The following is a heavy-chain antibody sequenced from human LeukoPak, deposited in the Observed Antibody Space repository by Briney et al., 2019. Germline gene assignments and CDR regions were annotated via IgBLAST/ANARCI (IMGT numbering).Heavy chain of an antibody. Sequence: PGGSLRLSCAASGFTFSSYWMHWVRQAPEKGLVWVSRINSDGSSTSYADSVKGRFTISRDNAKNTLYLQMNSLRAEDTAVYYCARKTGAAAATGGYYFDYWGQGTLVTVSS. CDR2: INSDGSST. J-gene: IGHJ4*02. CDR3: ARKTGAAAATGGYYFDY. D-gene: IGHD6-13*01. CDR1: GFTFSSYW. V-gene: IGHV3-74*01.